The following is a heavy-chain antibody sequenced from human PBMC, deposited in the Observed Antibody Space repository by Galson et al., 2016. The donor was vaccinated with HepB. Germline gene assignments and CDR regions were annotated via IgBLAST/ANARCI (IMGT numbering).Heavy chain of an antibody. Sequence: SLRLSCASSEFTFSSAWMSWVRQTPGKGLEWVGRIKSKTEGGTTDYAAPVKGRFTISRDDSKNTLYLQMNSLKIEDTAVYSCSTEWAYYDRRRYYFDYWGLGTLVSVSS. CDR3: STEWAYYDRRRYYFDY. D-gene: IGHD3-22*01. CDR1: EFTFSSAW. V-gene: IGHV3-15*01. CDR2: IKSKTEGGTT. J-gene: IGHJ4*02.